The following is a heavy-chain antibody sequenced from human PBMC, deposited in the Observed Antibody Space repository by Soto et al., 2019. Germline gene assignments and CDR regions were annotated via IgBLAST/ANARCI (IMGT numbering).Heavy chain of an antibody. J-gene: IGHJ4*01. Sequence: PGGSLRLSCAPSAFSVSIRWMHWVRQVPGKGQVGVARITGDGTRKGYADSVNGRFPISSDHAKNTLYLKMKSLEAAVPALYSCASLPSRAVRVTTVVDYWGQGTLVTVST. D-gene: IGHD3-22*01. CDR1: AFSVSIRW. CDR3: ASLPSRAVRVTTVVDY. V-gene: IGHV3-74*01. CDR2: ITGDGTRK.